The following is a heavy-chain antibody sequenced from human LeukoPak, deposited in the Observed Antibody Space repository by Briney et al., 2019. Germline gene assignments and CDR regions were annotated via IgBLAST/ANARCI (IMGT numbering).Heavy chain of an antibody. V-gene: IGHV3-30-3*01. CDR3: ARDYWWNYDY. D-gene: IGHD1-7*01. CDR2: ISKDGSDK. Sequence: GGSLRLSCAASGFTFSDYAMHWVRQAPGKGLEWVAVISKDGSDKYYPGSVRGRFTISRDNSKSTIYLQMDSLRAEDTAIYYCARDYWWNYDYWGQGTLVTVSS. J-gene: IGHJ4*02. CDR1: GFTFSDYA.